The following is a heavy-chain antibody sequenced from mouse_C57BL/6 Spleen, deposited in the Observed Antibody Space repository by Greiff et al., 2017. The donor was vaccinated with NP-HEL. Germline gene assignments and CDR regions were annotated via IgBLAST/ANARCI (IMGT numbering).Heavy chain of an antibody. J-gene: IGHJ1*03. CDR2: ISGGGGNT. V-gene: IGHV5-9*01. CDR1: GFTFSSYT. D-gene: IGHD1-1*01. Sequence: EVMLVESGGGLVKPGGSLKLSCAASGFTFSSYTMSWVRQTPEKRLEWVATISGGGGNTYYPDSVKGRFTISRDNAKNTLYLQMSSLRSEDTALYYCARHDTTVVADWYFDVWGTGTTVTVSS. CDR3: ARHDTTVVADWYFDV.